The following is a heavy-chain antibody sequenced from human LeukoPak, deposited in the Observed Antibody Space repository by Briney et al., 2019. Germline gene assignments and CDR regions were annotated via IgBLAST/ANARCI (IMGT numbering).Heavy chain of an antibody. J-gene: IGHJ4*02. CDR2: IKQDGSEK. CDR3: ARDDPDYCTNGVCYGPH. Sequence: GGSLRLSCAASGFTFSSYWMSWVRQAPGKGLEWVANIKQDGSEKYYVDSVKGRFTISRDNAKNSLYLQMNSLRAEDTAVYYCARDDPDYCTNGVCYGPHWGQGTLVTVSS. D-gene: IGHD2-8*01. CDR1: GFTFSSYW. V-gene: IGHV3-7*01.